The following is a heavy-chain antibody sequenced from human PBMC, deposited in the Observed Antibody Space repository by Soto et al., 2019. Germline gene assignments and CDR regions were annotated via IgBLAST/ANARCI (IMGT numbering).Heavy chain of an antibody. V-gene: IGHV3-48*01. D-gene: IGHD2-15*01. J-gene: IGHJ6*02. Sequence: EVQLVESGGGLVQPGGSLRLSCAASGFTFSSYSMNWVRQAPGKGLEWVSYISSSSSTIYYADSVKGRFTISRDNAKNSLYLQMNSLRAEDTAVYYCARDVSTLGYYYGMDVWGLGTTVTVSS. CDR2: ISSSSSTI. CDR1: GFTFSSYS. CDR3: ARDVSTLGYYYGMDV.